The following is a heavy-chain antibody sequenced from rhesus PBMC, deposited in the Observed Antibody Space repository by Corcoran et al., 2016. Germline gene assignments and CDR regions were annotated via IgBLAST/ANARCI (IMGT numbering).Heavy chain of an antibody. D-gene: IGHD2-15*01. CDR2: ITYSGSN. Sequence: QVQLQESGPGLVKPSETLSLTCAVSGYSISSGYYRSWIPPAPGKGLDWIGYITYSGSNSYNPSLKSRVSISRDASKNQFSLKLTSVTAADTAVYYCARDRGGCSGTYCRYFDYWGQGVLVTVSS. V-gene: IGHV4-122*02. CDR3: ARDRGGCSGTYCRYFDY. J-gene: IGHJ4*01. CDR1: GYSISSGYYR.